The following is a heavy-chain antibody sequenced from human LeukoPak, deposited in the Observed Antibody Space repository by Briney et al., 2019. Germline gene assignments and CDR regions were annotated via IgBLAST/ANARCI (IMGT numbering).Heavy chain of an antibody. CDR2: FDRDDTEA. J-gene: IGHJ4*02. Sequence: GASVKVSCKVSGYTLTELSMHWVRQPPGKGLEWMGNFDRDDTEAFYTQKFQGRVTMTEDTSTDTAYMEVSSLTSEDTAVYYCATSSRGNNYWGQGTLVTVSS. CDR3: ATSSRGNNY. V-gene: IGHV1-24*01. D-gene: IGHD2/OR15-2a*01. CDR1: GYTLTELS.